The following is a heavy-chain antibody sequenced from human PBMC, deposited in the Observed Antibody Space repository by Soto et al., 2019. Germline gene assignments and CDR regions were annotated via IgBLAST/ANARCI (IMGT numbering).Heavy chain of an antibody. V-gene: IGHV3-49*03. D-gene: IGHD6-13*01. J-gene: IGHJ4*02. CDR2: IRTKAFGGTP. CDR3: ARGPGIPTAGTVDY. Sequence: PGWSLRLSCSASGFTFGGYAMTWFRQAPGKGLEWVGFIRTKAFGGTPEYAASVKGRFTISRDDSRNIAYLQMNSLKTEDTAVYYCARGPGIPTAGTVDYWGQGT. CDR1: GFTFGGYA.